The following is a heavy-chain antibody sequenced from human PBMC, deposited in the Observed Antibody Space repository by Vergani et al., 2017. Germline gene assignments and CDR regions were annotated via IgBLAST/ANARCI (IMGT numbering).Heavy chain of an antibody. V-gene: IGHV3-21*01. CDR2: ISSSSSYI. J-gene: IGHJ4*02. CDR1: GFTFSSYS. CDR3: AREDGDYLFDY. D-gene: IGHD4-17*01. Sequence: EVQLVESGGGLVKPGGSLRLSCAASGFTFSSYSMNWVRQAPGKGLEWVSSISSSSSYIYYADSVKGRFTISIDNAKNSLYLQMNSLRAEDTAVYYCAREDGDYLFDYWGQGTLVTVSS.